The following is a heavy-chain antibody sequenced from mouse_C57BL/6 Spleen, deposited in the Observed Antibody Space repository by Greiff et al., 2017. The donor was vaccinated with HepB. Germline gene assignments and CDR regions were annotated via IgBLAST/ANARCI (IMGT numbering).Heavy chain of an antibody. D-gene: IGHD3-2*02. Sequence: QVQLQQPGAELVRPGSSVKLSCKASGYTFTSYWMHWVKQRPIQGLEWIGNIDPSDSETHYNQKFKDKATLTVDKSSSTAYMQLSSLTSEDSAVYYCAMAQASYAMDYWGQGTSVTVSS. CDR1: GYTFTSYW. J-gene: IGHJ4*01. CDR3: AMAQASYAMDY. CDR2: IDPSDSET. V-gene: IGHV1-52*01.